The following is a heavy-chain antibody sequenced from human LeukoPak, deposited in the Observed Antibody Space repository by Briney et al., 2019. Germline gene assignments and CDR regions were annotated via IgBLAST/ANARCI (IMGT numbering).Heavy chain of an antibody. CDR3: ASAEGDYYDSSGYVIGHFDY. D-gene: IGHD3-22*01. Sequence: SETLSLTCTVSGDSISSDDYYWSWIRQPAGKGLEWIGRFSASGNSNYNPSLKSRLTISVDRSKNQFSLKLSSVTAADTAVYYCASAEGDYYDSSGYVIGHFDYWGQGTLVTVSS. J-gene: IGHJ4*02. CDR1: GDSISSDDYY. V-gene: IGHV4-61*02. CDR2: FSASGNS.